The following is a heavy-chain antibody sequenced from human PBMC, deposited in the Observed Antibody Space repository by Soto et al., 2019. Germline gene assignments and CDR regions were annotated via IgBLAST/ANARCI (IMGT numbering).Heavy chain of an antibody. D-gene: IGHD2-15*01. CDR2: IYYSGST. J-gene: IGHJ4*02. CDR3: ARAGAATLSDY. CDR1: GGSISSYY. V-gene: IGHV4-59*01. Sequence: PSETLSLTCTVSGGSISSYYWSWTRQPPGKGLEWIGYIYYSGSTNYNPSLKSRVTISVDTSKNQFSLKLSSVTAADTAVYYCARAGAATLSDYWGQGTLVTVSS.